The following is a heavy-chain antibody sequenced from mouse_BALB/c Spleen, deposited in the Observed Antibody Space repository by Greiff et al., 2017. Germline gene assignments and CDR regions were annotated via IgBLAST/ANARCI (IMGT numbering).Heavy chain of an antibody. CDR2: IYPGDGDT. CDR1: GYAFSSYW. V-gene: IGHV1-80*01. CDR3: AREGGLGRYFDY. D-gene: IGHD4-1*01. J-gene: IGHJ2*01. Sequence: QVQLQQSGAELVRPGSSVKISCKASGYAFSSYWMNWVKQRPGQGLEWIGQIYPGDGDTNYNGKFKGKATLTADKSSSTAYMQLSSLTSEDSAVYFCAREGGLGRYFDYWGQGTTLTVSS.